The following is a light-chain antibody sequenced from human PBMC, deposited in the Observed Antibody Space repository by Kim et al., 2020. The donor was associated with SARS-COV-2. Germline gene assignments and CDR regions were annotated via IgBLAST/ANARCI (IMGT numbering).Light chain of an antibody. CDR2: AAS. V-gene: IGKV1-39*01. Sequence: SASVGDRVTITCRARQIISSYLNWYQQKPGKAPKLLIYAASSLQSGVPSMFSGSGSGTDFTLTISSLQPEDFATYYCQQSYSTPYTFGQGTKLEI. CDR1: QIISSY. CDR3: QQSYSTPYT. J-gene: IGKJ2*01.